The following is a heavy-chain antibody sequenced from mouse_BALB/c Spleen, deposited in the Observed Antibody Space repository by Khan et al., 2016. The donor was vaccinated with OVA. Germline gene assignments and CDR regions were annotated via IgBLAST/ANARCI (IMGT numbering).Heavy chain of an antibody. V-gene: IGHV2-9*02. CDR1: GFSLSNYG. Sequence: VQLKESGPGLVAPSQTLSITCTVSGFSLSNYGVYWVRQPPGKGLEWLGVIWAGGSTNHNSALMSRLSISKDDPNSPVFLKTISLQTDDTAMYYCARAVENGAWFAYWGQGTLVTVSA. CDR2: IWAGGST. CDR3: ARAVENGAWFAY. J-gene: IGHJ3*01.